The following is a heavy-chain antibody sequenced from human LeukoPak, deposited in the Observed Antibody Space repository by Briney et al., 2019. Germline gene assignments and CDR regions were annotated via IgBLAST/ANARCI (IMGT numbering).Heavy chain of an antibody. Sequence: AGGSLRLSCAASGFTFSNFAMNWVRRAPGKGLEWVSTISGSGDGTYYADSVKGRFTISRDNSKNTLFLQISSLSADDTALYYCAKGRLQEGTVFRGVITPVDYWGQGTLVTVSS. V-gene: IGHV3-23*01. D-gene: IGHD3-10*01. CDR3: AKGRLQEGTVFRGVITPVDY. J-gene: IGHJ4*02. CDR2: ISGSGDGT. CDR1: GFTFSNFA.